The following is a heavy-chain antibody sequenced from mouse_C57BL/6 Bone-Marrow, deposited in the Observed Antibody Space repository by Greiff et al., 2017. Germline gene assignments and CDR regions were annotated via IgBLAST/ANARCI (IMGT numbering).Heavy chain of an antibody. J-gene: IGHJ2*01. Sequence: EVKLVESGGGLVKPGGSLKLSCAASGFTFSSYAMSWVRQTPEKRLEWVATISDGGSYTYYPDNVKGRFTISRDNAKNDLYLQMSHLKSEATAMYYCARVRFDYWGQGTTLTVSS. CDR2: ISDGGSYT. CDR3: ARVRFDY. V-gene: IGHV5-4*03. CDR1: GFTFSSYA.